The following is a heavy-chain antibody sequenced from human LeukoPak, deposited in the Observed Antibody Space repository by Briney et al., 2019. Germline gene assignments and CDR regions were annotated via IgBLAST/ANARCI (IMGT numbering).Heavy chain of an antibody. J-gene: IGHJ4*02. CDR1: GYTHTELS. V-gene: IGHV1-24*01. Sequence: APVNVSFKFSGYTHTELSMHWVRQPRGKGVEWMGGIDSEVGETIYAQRFQGRVTMTEDTSTDTGYMEMSSLRSEDTGVYYCANLYSSAGADFEYWGQGALVTVSS. D-gene: IGHD6-25*01. CDR2: IDSEVGET. CDR3: ANLYSSAGADFEY.